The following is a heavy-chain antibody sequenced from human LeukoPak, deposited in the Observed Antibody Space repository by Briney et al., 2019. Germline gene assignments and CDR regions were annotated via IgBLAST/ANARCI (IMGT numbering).Heavy chain of an antibody. CDR2: INPSGGST. CDR3: ARAGGYYYDSSFAL. Sequence: ASVKVSCKASGYTFTSYYMHWVRQAPGQGLEWMGIINPSGGSTSYAQKFQGRVTMTTDTSTSTAYMELRSLRSDDTAVYYCARAGGYYYDSSFALWGQGTLVTVSS. CDR1: GYTFTSYY. D-gene: IGHD3-22*01. V-gene: IGHV1-46*01. J-gene: IGHJ5*02.